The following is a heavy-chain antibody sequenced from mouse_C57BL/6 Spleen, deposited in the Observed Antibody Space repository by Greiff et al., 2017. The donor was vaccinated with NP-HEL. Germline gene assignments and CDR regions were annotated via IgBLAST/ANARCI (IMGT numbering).Heavy chain of an antibody. J-gene: IGHJ1*03. CDR3: ARSGVVAHWYFDV. CDR1: GFTFSDYG. D-gene: IGHD1-1*01. CDR2: ISNLAYSI. Sequence: DVQLVESGGGLVQPGGSLKLSCAASGFTFSDYGMAWVRQAPRKGPEWVAFISNLAYSIYYADTVTGRFTISRENAKNTLYLEMSSLRSEDTAMYYCARSGVVAHWYFDVWGTGTTVTVSS. V-gene: IGHV5-15*01.